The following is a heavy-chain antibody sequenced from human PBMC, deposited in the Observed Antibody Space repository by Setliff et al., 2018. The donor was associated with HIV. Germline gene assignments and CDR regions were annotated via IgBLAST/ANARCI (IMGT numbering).Heavy chain of an antibody. CDR3: ARTLRAAAMGYFDY. Sequence: PSETLSLTCAVSGYSISSGYYWGWIRQPPGKGLEWIGSIYHSGSTYNNPSLKSRVTISVDTPKNQFSLKLTSATAADTAVYYCARTLRAAAMGYFDYWGQGTLVTVSS. J-gene: IGHJ4*02. V-gene: IGHV4-38-2*01. CDR1: GYSISSGYY. CDR2: IYHSGST. D-gene: IGHD5-18*01.